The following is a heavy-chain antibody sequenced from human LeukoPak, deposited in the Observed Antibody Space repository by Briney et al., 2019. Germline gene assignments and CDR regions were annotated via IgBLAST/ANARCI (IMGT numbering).Heavy chain of an antibody. CDR2: IKQDGSEK. D-gene: IGHD5-18*01. J-gene: IGHJ4*02. CDR1: GFTFSSYW. V-gene: IGHV3-7*01. CDR3: ASGYTYGYPYFDY. Sequence: GGSLRLSCAASGFTFSSYWMSWVRQAPGKGLEWVANIKQDGSEKYYVDSVKGRFTISRDNAKNSLYLQMNSLRAEDTAVYYCASGYTYGYPYFDYWGQGTLVTVSS.